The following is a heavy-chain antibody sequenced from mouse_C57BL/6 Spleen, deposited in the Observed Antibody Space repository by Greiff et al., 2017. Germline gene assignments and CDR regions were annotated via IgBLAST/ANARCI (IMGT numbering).Heavy chain of an antibody. V-gene: IGHV1-47*01. CDR2: FHPYNDDT. CDR3: ARRYYSNFYWYFDV. Sequence: QVQLQQSGAELVKPGASVKMSCKASGYTFTTYPIEWMKQNHGKSLEWIGNFHPYNDDTKYNEKFKSKATVTVEKSSSTVYLEHSRLTSDDSAVYYCARRYYSNFYWYFDVWGTVTTVTVSA. J-gene: IGHJ1*03. CDR1: GYTFTTYP. D-gene: IGHD2-5*01.